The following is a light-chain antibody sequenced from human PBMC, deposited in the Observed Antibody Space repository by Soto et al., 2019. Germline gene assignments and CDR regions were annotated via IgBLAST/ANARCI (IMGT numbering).Light chain of an antibody. J-gene: IGKJ4*01. CDR3: QQANTFALT. V-gene: IGKV1-5*01. CDR1: QSISSW. CDR2: DAS. Sequence: DIQMTQSPSTLSASVGDRVTITCRASQSISSWLAWYQQKLGRAPRLLIYDASSLESGVPSRFSGSGSGTDFTLTISSLQPEDFATYYCQQANTFALTFGGGTKVDIK.